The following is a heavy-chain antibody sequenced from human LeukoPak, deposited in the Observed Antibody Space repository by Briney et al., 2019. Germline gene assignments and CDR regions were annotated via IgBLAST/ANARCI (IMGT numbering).Heavy chain of an antibody. CDR3: AAGYSSSWQTFDY. V-gene: IGHV5-51*01. J-gene: IGHJ4*02. D-gene: IGHD6-13*01. CDR2: IYPGDSDT. Sequence: GESLKISCKGSGYSFTSYWIGWVRQMPGKGLEWRGIIYPGDSDTRYSPSFQGQVTISADKSISTAYLQWSSLKASDTAMYYCAAGYSSSWQTFDYWGQGTLVTVSS. CDR1: GYSFTSYW.